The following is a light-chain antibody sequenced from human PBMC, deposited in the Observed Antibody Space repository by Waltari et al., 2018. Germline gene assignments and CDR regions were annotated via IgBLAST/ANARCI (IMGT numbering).Light chain of an antibody. CDR2: SAS. CDR1: QGISYY. J-gene: IGKJ4*01. Sequence: IQLTQSPSSLSASVGDRVTITCRASQGISYYLAWYQQKPARAPKLLIYSASTLQSGVPSRFSGSGSGTEFTLTISTLQPEDFATFYCQQHNSYPLTFGGGTKVEIK. CDR3: QQHNSYPLT. V-gene: IGKV1-9*01.